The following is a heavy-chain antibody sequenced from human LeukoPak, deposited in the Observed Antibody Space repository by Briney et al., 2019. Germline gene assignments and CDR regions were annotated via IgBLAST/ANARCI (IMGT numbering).Heavy chain of an antibody. D-gene: IGHD5-24*01. V-gene: IGHV3-21*01. Sequence: GGSLRLSCAASGFTFSSYSMNWVRQAPGKGLEWVPSISSSSSYIYYADSVKGRFTISRDNAKNSLYLQMNSLRAEDTAVYYCARTRRSRDGYNYSPPDYWGQGTLVTVSS. J-gene: IGHJ4*02. CDR1: GFTFSSYS. CDR2: ISSSSSYI. CDR3: ARTRRSRDGYNYSPPDY.